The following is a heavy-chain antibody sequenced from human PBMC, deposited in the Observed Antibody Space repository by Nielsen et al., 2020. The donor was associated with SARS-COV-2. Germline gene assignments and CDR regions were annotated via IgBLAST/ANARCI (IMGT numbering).Heavy chain of an antibody. V-gene: IGHV3-21*01. J-gene: IGHJ4*02. D-gene: IGHD4-17*01. Sequence: GESLKISCAASGFTFSSYSMNWVRQAPGKGLEWVSSISSSSSYIYYADSVKGRFTISRDNAKNSLYLQMNSLRAEDTAVYYCAREHDYGDYYWGQGTLVTVSS. CDR1: GFTFSSYS. CDR2: ISSSSSYI. CDR3: AREHDYGDYY.